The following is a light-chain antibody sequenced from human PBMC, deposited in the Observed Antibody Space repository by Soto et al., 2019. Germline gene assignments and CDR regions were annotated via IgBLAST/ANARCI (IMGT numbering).Light chain of an antibody. CDR3: SSYTSSSTVV. V-gene: IGLV2-14*01. CDR1: SSDVGGYNY. J-gene: IGLJ2*01. CDR2: DVS. Sequence: QSALTQPASVSGSPGQSITISCTGTSSDVGGYNYVSWYPQHPGKAPKLMIYDVSNRPSGVSNRFSGSKSGNTASLTISGLQAEDEADYYCSSYTSSSTVVFGGGTMLTVL.